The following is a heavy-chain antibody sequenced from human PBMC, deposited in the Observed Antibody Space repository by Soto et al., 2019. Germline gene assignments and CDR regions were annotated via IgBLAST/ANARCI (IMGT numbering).Heavy chain of an antibody. V-gene: IGHV4-59*08. J-gene: IGHJ6*03. CDR2: IYYSGST. Sequence: SETLSLTCTVSGGSISSYYWSWIRQPPGKGLEWIGYIYYSGSTNYNPSLKSRVTISVDTSKNQFSLKLSSVTAADTAVYYCARHVGSQGYYYYMDVWGKGTTVTAP. D-gene: IGHD3-10*01. CDR1: GGSISSYY. CDR3: ARHVGSQGYYYYMDV.